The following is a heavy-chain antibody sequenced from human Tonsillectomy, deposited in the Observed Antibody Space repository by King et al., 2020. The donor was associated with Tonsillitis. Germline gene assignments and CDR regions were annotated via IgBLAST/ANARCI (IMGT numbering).Heavy chain of an antibody. CDR2: INHSGST. V-gene: IGHV4-34*01. J-gene: IGHJ4*02. Sequence: VQLQQWGAGLLKPSETQSLTCAVYGGSFSGYYWSWIRQPPGKGLEWIGEINHSGSTNYNPSLKSRVTISVDTSKNQFSLKLSSVTAADTAVYYCARTGRVRGAFDYWGQGTLVTVSS. D-gene: IGHD3-10*01. CDR3: ARTGRVRGAFDY. CDR1: GGSFSGYY.